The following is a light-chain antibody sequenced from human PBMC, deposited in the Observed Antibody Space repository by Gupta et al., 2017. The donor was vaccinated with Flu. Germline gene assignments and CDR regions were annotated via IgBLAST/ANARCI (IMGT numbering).Light chain of an antibody. CDR3: QQYNSYPWT. CDR1: QSISSW. CDR2: KAS. Sequence: DLQMTRSPPTLSASVGDRVTITCRASQSISSWLAWYQQKPGKAPKLLIYKASSLESGVPSRFSGSGSGTEFTLTISSLQPDDFATYYCQQYNSYPWTFGQGTKVEIK. J-gene: IGKJ1*01. V-gene: IGKV1-5*03.